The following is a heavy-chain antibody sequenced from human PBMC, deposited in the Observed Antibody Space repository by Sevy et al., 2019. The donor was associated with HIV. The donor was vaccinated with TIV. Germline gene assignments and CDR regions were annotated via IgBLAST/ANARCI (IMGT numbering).Heavy chain of an antibody. CDR1: GYTLTELS. V-gene: IGHV1-24*01. CDR2: FDPEDGET. J-gene: IGHJ6*02. Sequence: ASVKVSCKVSGYTLTELSMHWVRQAPGKGLEWIGGFDPEDGETIYAQKFQGRVTMTEDTSTDTAYMELSSLRSEDTAVYYCATATGQVRYYYGMDVWGQGTTVTVSS. D-gene: IGHD4-17*01. CDR3: ATATGQVRYYYGMDV.